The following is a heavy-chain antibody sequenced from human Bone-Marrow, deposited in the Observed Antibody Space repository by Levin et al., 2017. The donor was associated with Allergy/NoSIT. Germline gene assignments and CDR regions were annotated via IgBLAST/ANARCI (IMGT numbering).Heavy chain of an antibody. V-gene: IGHV3-21*01. CDR3: ARGAPCSGGSCYLGWFDP. Sequence: GGSLRLSCAASGFTFSSYSMNWVRQAPGKGLEWVSSISSSSSYIYYADSVKGRFTISRDNAKNSLYLQMNSLRAEDTAVYYCARGAPCSGGSCYLGWFDPWGQGTLVTVSS. CDR2: ISSSSSYI. CDR1: GFTFSSYS. D-gene: IGHD2-15*01. J-gene: IGHJ5*02.